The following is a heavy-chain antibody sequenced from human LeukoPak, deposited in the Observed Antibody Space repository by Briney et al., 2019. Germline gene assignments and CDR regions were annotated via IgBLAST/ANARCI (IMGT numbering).Heavy chain of an antibody. V-gene: IGHV3-30*18. D-gene: IGHD2-8*01. Sequence: GGSLRLSCAASGFTFSSYGMHWARQAPGKGLEWVAVISYDGSNKYYADSVKGRFTISRDNSKNTLYLQMNSLRAEDTAVYYCAKDGTKDYYYMDVWGKGTTVTVSS. CDR3: AKDGTKDYYYMDV. CDR1: GFTFSSYG. J-gene: IGHJ6*03. CDR2: ISYDGSNK.